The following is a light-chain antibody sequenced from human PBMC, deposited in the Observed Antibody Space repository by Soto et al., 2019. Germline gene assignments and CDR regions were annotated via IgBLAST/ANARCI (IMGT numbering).Light chain of an antibody. CDR1: YSNVGYIY. J-gene: IGLJ3*02. CDR3: GAWDNNLSVMV. Sequence: QSVLTQPPSVSAAPGQKVTISCSGSYSNVGYIYVSWCQQVPGAGPKLLIYDNDKRPSGIPDRFSGSKSGTSATLGITGLQTGDEADYYCGAWDNNLSVMVFGGGTKLTVL. V-gene: IGLV1-51*01. CDR2: DND.